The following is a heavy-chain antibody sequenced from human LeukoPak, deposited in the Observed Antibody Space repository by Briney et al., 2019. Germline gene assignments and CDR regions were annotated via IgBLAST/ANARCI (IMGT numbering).Heavy chain of an antibody. J-gene: IGHJ4*02. CDR3: AKDGSPYCSSTSCYDFDY. D-gene: IGHD2-2*01. V-gene: IGHV3-74*01. Sequence: PGGSLRLSCTASGFTFSTYWMLWVRLAPGKGLVWVSRINTDGSGATYADSVKGRFTISRDNSKNTLYLQMNSLRAEDTAVYYCAKDGSPYCSSTSCYDFDYWGQGTLVTVSS. CDR1: GFTFSTYW. CDR2: INTDGSGA.